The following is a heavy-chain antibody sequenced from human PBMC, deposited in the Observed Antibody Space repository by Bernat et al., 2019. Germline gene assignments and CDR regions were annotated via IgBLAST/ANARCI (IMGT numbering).Heavy chain of an antibody. CDR2: IYHSGST. V-gene: IGHV4-4*02. Sequence: QVQLQESGPGLVKPSGTLSLTCAVSGGSISSSNWWSWVRQPPGKGLEWIGEIYHSGSTNYNPSLKSRVTISVDKSKNQFSLKLSSVTAADTAVYYWARESITIFGVVIYDAFDIWGQGTMVTVSS. CDR3: ARESITIFGVVIYDAFDI. CDR1: GGSISSSNW. J-gene: IGHJ3*02. D-gene: IGHD3-3*01.